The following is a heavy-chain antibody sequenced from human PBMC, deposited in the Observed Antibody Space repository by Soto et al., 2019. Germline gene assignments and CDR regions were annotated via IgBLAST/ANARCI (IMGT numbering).Heavy chain of an antibody. CDR2: IIPLFGKP. CDR1: GGIFSNYD. CDR3: ALFESDDDVWGSFRS. D-gene: IGHD3-16*01. J-gene: IGHJ5*02. Sequence: SVKVSCKASGGIFSNYDFSWVRQAPGQGLEWMGGIIPLFGKPSYAQKFQGRLIISADASTNRAYLDLYSLTTEDAGIYYCALFESDDDVWGSFRSWGQGTPVTSPQ. V-gene: IGHV1-69*13.